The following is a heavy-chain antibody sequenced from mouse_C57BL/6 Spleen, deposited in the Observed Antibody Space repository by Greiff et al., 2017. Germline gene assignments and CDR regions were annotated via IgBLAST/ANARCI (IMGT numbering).Heavy chain of an antibody. CDR3: ARNFITTVVEAYYYAMDY. CDR1: GFSLTSYA. Sequence: QVQLKESGPGLVAPSQSLSITCTVSGFSLTSYAISWVRQPPGKGLEWLGVIWTGGGTNYNSALKSRLSISKDNSKSQVFLKMNNLQTDDTARYYCARNFITTVVEAYYYAMDYWGQGTSVTVSS. J-gene: IGHJ4*01. V-gene: IGHV2-9-1*01. D-gene: IGHD1-1*01. CDR2: IWTGGGT.